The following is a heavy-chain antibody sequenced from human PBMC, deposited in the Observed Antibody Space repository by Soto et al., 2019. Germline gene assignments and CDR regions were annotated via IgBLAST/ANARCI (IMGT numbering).Heavy chain of an antibody. CDR1: GYTFTSYA. CDR3: ARDPVAGTYFDY. D-gene: IGHD6-19*01. Sequence: GASVKVSCKASGYTFTSYAMHWVRQAPGQRLEWMGWINAGNGNTKYSQKFQGRVTMTRDTSTSTAYMELRSLRSDDTAVYYCARDPVAGTYFDYWGQGTLVTVSS. CDR2: INAGNGNT. J-gene: IGHJ4*02. V-gene: IGHV1-3*01.